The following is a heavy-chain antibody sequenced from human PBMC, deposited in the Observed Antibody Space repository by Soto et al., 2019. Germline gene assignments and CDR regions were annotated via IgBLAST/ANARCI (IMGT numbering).Heavy chain of an antibody. Sequence: GASVKVSCKASGYTFTSYDINWVRQSTGQGLEWMGWMNPNSGNTGYAQKFQGRVTMTRNTSISTAYMELSSLRSEDTAVYYCARGVPPSLLPGNYWGQGTLVTVSS. CDR1: GYTFTSYD. D-gene: IGHD3-22*01. CDR3: ARGVPPSLLPGNY. V-gene: IGHV1-8*01. J-gene: IGHJ4*02. CDR2: MNPNSGNT.